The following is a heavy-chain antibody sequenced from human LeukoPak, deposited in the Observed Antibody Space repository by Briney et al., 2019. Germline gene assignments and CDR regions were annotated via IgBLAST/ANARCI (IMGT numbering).Heavy chain of an antibody. D-gene: IGHD3-10*01. Sequence: SETLSLPCTVSGGSLSSYYWSWIRQPPGEGLEGIGYIYNSGSTKYNPSLKSRVTISVDTSKNQFSLKLSSVTAADTAVYYCARVGEGSYYNIFDYWGQGTLVTVSS. CDR3: ARVGEGSYYNIFDY. V-gene: IGHV4-59*01. CDR1: GGSLSSYY. J-gene: IGHJ4*02. CDR2: IYNSGST.